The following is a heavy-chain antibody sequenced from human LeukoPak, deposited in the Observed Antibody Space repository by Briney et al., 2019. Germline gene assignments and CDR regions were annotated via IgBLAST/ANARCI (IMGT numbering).Heavy chain of an antibody. Sequence: SETLSLTCTVSGGSISSSSYYWGWIRQPPGKGLEWIGSIYYSGSTYYNPSLKSRVTISVDTSKDQFSLKLSSVTAADTAVYYCARDGYPPKTNCSGGSCYVRAFDYWGQGTLVTVSS. D-gene: IGHD2-15*01. V-gene: IGHV4-39*07. CDR2: IYYSGST. J-gene: IGHJ4*02. CDR1: GGSISSSSYY. CDR3: ARDGYPPKTNCSGGSCYVRAFDY.